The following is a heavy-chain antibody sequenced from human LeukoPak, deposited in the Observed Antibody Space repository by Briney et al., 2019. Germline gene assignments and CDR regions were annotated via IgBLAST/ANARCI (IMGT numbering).Heavy chain of an antibody. Sequence: ASETLSLTCTVSGGSISSPTHYWGWIRQPPGKELEWNGSIYYSGNTNYSPSLKSRVTISVDTSKNQFSLNLSSVTAADTAVYYCGRHPSMVTFGGAIDYWGQGTLVTVSS. D-gene: IGHD3-16*01. CDR1: GGSISSPTHY. V-gene: IGHV4-39*01. J-gene: IGHJ4*02. CDR2: IYYSGNT. CDR3: GRHPSMVTFGGAIDY.